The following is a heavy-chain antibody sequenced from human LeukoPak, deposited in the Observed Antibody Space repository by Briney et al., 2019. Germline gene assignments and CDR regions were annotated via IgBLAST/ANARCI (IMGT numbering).Heavy chain of an antibody. CDR2: IFHSGKT. CDR3: ARVGGLRYFDY. V-gene: IGHV4-38-2*02. D-gene: IGHD3-9*01. Sequence: PSETLSLTCTVSGYSISSGYYWGWIRQPPGKGLEWIGSIFHSGKTYYNPSLKSRVTISVDTSKNQFSLKLSSVTAADTAVYYCARVGGLRYFDYWGQGTLVTVSS. CDR1: GYSISSGYY. J-gene: IGHJ4*02.